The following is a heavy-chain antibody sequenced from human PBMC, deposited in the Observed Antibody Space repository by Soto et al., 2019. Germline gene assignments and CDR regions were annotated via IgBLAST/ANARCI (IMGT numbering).Heavy chain of an antibody. J-gene: IGHJ3*02. CDR2: IWYDGSNK. V-gene: IGHV3-33*01. CDR1: GFTFSSYG. D-gene: IGHD3-16*01. CDR3: ARRSTWFGAFDI. Sequence: QVQLVESGGGVVQPGRSLRLSCAASGFTFSSYGMHWVRQAPGKGLEWVAVIWYDGSNKNYADSVKGRFTISRDNSKNTLYLQMNSLRAEDTAVYYCARRSTWFGAFDIWGQGTMVTVSS.